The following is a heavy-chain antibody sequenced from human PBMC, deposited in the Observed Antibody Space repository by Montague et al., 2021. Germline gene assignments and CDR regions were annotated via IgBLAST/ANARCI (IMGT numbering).Heavy chain of an antibody. CDR2: ITASGATT. D-gene: IGHD6-19*01. J-gene: IGHJ4*02. Sequence: YLSLSCSASGFTFRSYAMSWVRQSAGKGLEWVSTITASGATTYYEDSVKGRFTISRDNSKNTLYLQMNSLRAEDTAIYFCANARVAVAGAEDYWGQGALVTVSS. CDR3: ANARVAVAGAEDY. V-gene: IGHV3-23*01. CDR1: GFTFRSYA.